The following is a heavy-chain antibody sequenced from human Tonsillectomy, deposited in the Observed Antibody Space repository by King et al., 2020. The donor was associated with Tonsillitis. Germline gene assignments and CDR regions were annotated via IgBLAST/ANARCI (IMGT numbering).Heavy chain of an antibody. J-gene: IGHJ3*02. Sequence: QLVQSGAEVKKPGASVKVSCKASGYTFTGSYMHWVRQAPGQGLEWMGWINPNSGGTHYAQKFQGRVTMTRDTSISTTYMELSRLRSDDTAVYYCASALHLGDWDAVDIWGQGTMVTVSS. CDR1: GYTFTGSY. CDR2: INPNSGGT. V-gene: IGHV1-2*02. D-gene: IGHD2-21*01. CDR3: ASALHLGDWDAVDI.